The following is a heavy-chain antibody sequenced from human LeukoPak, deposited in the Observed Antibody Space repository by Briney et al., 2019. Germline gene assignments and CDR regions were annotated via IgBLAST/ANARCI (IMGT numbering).Heavy chain of an antibody. CDR1: GFTFSNYA. CDR3: AKGVVAATNAAYYGMDV. J-gene: IGHJ6*02. CDR2: ISYDESDK. Sequence: HPGESLRLSCAASGFTFSNYAMSWVRQAPGKGLEWVAVISYDESDKYYADSVKGRFTISRDNSKNTLYLQMNSLRPEDTAVYYCAKGVVAATNAAYYGMDVWGQGTTVTVSS. D-gene: IGHD2-15*01. V-gene: IGHV3-30*18.